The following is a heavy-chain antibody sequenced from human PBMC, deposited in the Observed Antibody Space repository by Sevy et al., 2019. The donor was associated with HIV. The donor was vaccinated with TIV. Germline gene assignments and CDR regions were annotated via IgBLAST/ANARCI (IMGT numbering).Heavy chain of an antibody. CDR1: VGSVSDYY. CDR2: FYDGGRF. J-gene: IGHJ6*02. Sequence: SETLSLICNVSVGSVSDYYWAWIRQPAGKGLEWIGRFYDGGRFSSAGTSKYNPSLKSRVGMSVDTSKNQVSLKVTSVTAAETAVYCCARDGQYGLDVWGQGTTVTVSS. V-gene: IGHV4-4*07. CDR3: ARDGQYGLDV.